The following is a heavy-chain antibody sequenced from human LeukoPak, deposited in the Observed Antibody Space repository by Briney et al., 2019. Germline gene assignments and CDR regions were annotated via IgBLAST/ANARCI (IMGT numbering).Heavy chain of an antibody. V-gene: IGHV4-59*01. CDR2: IYYSGST. CDR1: GGSISSYY. Sequence: PSETLSLTCTVSGGSISSYYWRWIRQPPGKGLEWIGYIYYSGSTNYNPSLKSRVTISVDTSKNQFSLKLSSVTAADTAVYYCASSYYYDSSGYYYDYWGQGTLVTVSS. D-gene: IGHD3-22*01. J-gene: IGHJ4*02. CDR3: ASSYYYDSSGYYYDY.